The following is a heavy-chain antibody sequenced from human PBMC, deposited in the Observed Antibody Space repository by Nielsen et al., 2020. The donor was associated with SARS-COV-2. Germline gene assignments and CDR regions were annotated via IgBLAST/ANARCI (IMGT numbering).Heavy chain of an antibody. CDR1: GFTFSSYW. CDR2: IYSGGSST. Sequence: GESLKISCAASGFTFSSYWMSWVRQAPGKGLEWVSVIYSGGSSTYYADSVKGRFTISRDNSKNTLYLQMNSLRAEDTAVYYCAKDGGATIALWYAFDIWGQGTMVTVSS. D-gene: IGHD5-12*01. CDR3: AKDGGATIALWYAFDI. J-gene: IGHJ3*02. V-gene: IGHV3-23*03.